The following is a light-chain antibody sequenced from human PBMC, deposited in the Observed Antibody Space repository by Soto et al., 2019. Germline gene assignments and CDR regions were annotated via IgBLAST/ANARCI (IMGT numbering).Light chain of an antibody. CDR3: QQYGSYSPP. V-gene: IGKV1-5*01. Sequence: DIQMTQSPSTLSASVGDSLTITCRASHSIRDCLAWYQQKPGKAPHLLIYDASNLESGVPSRFSGSGSGTDFPLTINRLRPYDFATYYFQQYGSYSPPFGGGTRVEIK. J-gene: IGKJ4*01. CDR1: HSIRDC. CDR2: DAS.